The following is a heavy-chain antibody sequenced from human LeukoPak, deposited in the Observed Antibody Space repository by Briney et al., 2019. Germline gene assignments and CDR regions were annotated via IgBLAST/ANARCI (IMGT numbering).Heavy chain of an antibody. V-gene: IGHV3-23*01. CDR2: ISGSGT. CDR1: GFTFSSYA. CDR3: AKSRGSGYYDY. D-gene: IGHD3-22*01. J-gene: IGHJ4*02. Sequence: SGGSLRLSCAASGFTFSSYAMSWVRQAPGKGLEWVSTISGSGTYYADSVKGRFTISRDNSKNTLYVQMNSLRAEDTAVYYCAKSRGSGYYDYWGQGTLVTVSS.